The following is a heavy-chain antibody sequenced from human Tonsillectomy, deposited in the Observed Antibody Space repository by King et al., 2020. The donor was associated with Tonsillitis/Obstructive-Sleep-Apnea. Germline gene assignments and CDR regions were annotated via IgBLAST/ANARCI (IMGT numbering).Heavy chain of an antibody. Sequence: VQLVESGAEVKKPGASVKVSCKASGYTFTTYGITWVRQAPGQGLEWLGWISTYSGNTNYAQKLQGRVTMTTDTSTGTPYMELRSLRSDDTAVYSCARCIYFDNWGQGTLGAVSS. CDR2: ISTYSGNT. CDR3: ARCIYFDN. CDR1: GYTFTTYG. V-gene: IGHV1-18*01. D-gene: IGHD2-21*01. J-gene: IGHJ4*02.